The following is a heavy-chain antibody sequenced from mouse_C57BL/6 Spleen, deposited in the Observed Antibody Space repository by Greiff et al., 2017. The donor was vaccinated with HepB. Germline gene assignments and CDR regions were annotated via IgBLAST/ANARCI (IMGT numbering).Heavy chain of an antibody. J-gene: IGHJ4*01. CDR1: GFTFSDYY. Sequence: EVQLVESEGGLVQPGSSMKLSCTASGFTFSDYYMAWVRQVPEKGLEWVANINYDGSSTYYLDSLKSRFTITRDNTKNILYLQMSSLKSEDTAAYYCAGDRGNYGGDAMDYWGQGTSVTVAS. CDR3: AGDRGNYGGDAMDY. D-gene: IGHD2-1*01. CDR2: INYDGSST. V-gene: IGHV5-16*01.